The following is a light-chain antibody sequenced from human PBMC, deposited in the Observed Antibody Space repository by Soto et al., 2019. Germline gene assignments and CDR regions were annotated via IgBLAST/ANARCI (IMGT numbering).Light chain of an antibody. CDR1: QSILYSSNNKNY. V-gene: IGKV4-1*01. J-gene: IGKJ2*01. Sequence: DIVMTQSPDSLAVSLGERATINCKSSQSILYSSNNKNYLTWYQQKPGQPPKLLIYWASTRESGVPDRFSGSGSGTDFTLTISSLQAEDVAVYYCHQYYGSPYPFGQGTKLEIK. CDR2: WAS. CDR3: HQYYGSPYP.